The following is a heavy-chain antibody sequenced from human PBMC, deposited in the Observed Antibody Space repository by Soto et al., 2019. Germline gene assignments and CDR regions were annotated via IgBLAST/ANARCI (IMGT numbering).Heavy chain of an antibody. Sequence: QVQLVQSGAEVKKPGASVKVSCKASGYTFTSYGISWVRQAPGQGLEWMGWISAYNDNTNYAQKLQGRVTMTTDTSTSTAYMELRSLRSDDTAVYYCARWVGPPNYYDSSGYKYYFDYWGQGTLVTVSS. J-gene: IGHJ4*02. V-gene: IGHV1-18*04. CDR3: ARWVGPPNYYDSSGYKYYFDY. CDR2: ISAYNDNT. CDR1: GYTFTSYG. D-gene: IGHD3-22*01.